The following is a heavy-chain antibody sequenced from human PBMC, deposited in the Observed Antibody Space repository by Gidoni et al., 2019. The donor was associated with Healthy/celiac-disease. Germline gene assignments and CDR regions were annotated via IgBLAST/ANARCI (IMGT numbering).Heavy chain of an antibody. D-gene: IGHD2-2*01. J-gene: IGHJ6*02. Sequence: EVQRVESGGGLVQPGRALRLSCTASGVTFGDYAMSWVRQAPGKGLEWVGFIRSKAYGGTTEYAASVKGRFTISRDDSKSIAYLQMNSLKTEDTAVYYCTSGMPHYYGMDVWGQVTTVTVSS. CDR2: IRSKAYGGTT. CDR3: TSGMPHYYGMDV. V-gene: IGHV3-49*04. CDR1: GVTFGDYA.